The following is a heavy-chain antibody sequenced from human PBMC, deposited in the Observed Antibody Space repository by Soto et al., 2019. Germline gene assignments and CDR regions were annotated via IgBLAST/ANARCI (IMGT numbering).Heavy chain of an antibody. CDR3: TRDEFQPGDS. CDR2: ISPDGRER. J-gene: IGHJ4*02. V-gene: IGHV3-7*01. D-gene: IGHD3-10*01. CDR1: GFTFSRYW. Sequence: PGGSLRLSCVGSGFTFSRYWMSWFRQAPGKGPEWVANISPDGRERYHEGSVNGRFIISRDNAMNSLYLQMNSLRAEDTALYFCTRDEFQPGDSWGQGTLVTVSS.